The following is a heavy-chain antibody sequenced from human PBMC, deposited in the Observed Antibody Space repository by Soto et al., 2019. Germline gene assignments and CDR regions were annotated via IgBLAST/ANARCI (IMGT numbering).Heavy chain of an antibody. CDR1: GFTFSSYA. CDR3: ARRGSGSYYDY. Sequence: EVQLLESGGGLVQPGGSLRLSCAASGFTFSSYAMRWVRQAPGKGLEWVSAISGSGGSTYYADSVKGRFTISRDNSTTTVYLQMHSLRGEDTAVDYCARRGSGSYYDYWGQGTLVTVSS. J-gene: IGHJ4*02. D-gene: IGHD1-26*01. CDR2: ISGSGGST. V-gene: IGHV3-23*01.